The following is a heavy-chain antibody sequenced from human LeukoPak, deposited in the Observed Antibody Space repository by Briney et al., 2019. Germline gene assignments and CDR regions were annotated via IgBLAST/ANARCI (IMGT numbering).Heavy chain of an antibody. D-gene: IGHD6-19*01. Sequence: SETLSLTCAVYGGSFSGYYWSWIRQPPGKGLEWIGEINHSGSTNYNPSLKSRVTISVDTSKSQFSLKLSSVTAADTAVYYCARGRPQWLVLRDAFDIWGQGTMVTVSS. CDR1: GGSFSGYY. CDR3: ARGRPQWLVLRDAFDI. CDR2: INHSGST. J-gene: IGHJ3*02. V-gene: IGHV4-34*01.